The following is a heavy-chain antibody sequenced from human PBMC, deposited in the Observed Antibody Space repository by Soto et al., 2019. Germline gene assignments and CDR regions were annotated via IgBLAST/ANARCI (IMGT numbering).Heavy chain of an antibody. Sequence: QVQLVESGGGVVQPGRSLRLSCAASGFTFSSYAMHWVRQAPGKGLEWVAIISYDGSNQHYADSVKGRFTISRDNSRNTLYLQMNSLRAEDTAVYFLATLPGSYGLFFEGGGHDYWGQGTLVTVSS. J-gene: IGHJ4*02. CDR2: ISYDGSNQ. CDR1: GFTFSSYA. CDR3: ATLPGSYGLFFEGGGHDY. D-gene: IGHD5-18*01. V-gene: IGHV3-30*03.